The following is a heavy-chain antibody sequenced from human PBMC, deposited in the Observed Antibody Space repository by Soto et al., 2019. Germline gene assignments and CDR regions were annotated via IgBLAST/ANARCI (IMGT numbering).Heavy chain of an antibody. D-gene: IGHD6-13*01. Sequence: PSDTLSLTCTVSGGSISSNYWTWIRQPPGKGLEWIGYVYNSGSTNYNPSLKSRVTISEDTSKSQFSLKVNSMTAADMAVYYCARYRREAVAGYTLDNWGQGILISVSS. CDR2: VYNSGST. V-gene: IGHV4-59*01. CDR3: ARYRREAVAGYTLDN. CDR1: GGSISSNY. J-gene: IGHJ4*02.